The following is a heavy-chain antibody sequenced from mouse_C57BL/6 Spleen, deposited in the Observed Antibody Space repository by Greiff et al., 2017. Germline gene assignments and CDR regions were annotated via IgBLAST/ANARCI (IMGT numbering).Heavy chain of an antibody. J-gene: IGHJ3*01. D-gene: IGHD1-1*01. CDR1: GFTFSSYA. CDR3: ARDGCYYYGSSYVGFAY. CDR2: ISDGGSYT. V-gene: IGHV5-4*01. Sequence: EVQLVESGGGLVKPGGSLTLSCAASGFTFSSYAMSWVRQTPEKRLEWVATISDGGSYTYYPDNVKVRFTISRDTAKTNLYLQMSPLKSEDTAMYYCARDGCYYYGSSYVGFAYWGQGTLVTVSA.